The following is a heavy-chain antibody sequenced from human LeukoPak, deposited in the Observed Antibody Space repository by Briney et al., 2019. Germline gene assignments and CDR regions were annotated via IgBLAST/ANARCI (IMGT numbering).Heavy chain of an antibody. D-gene: IGHD6-13*01. CDR2: ISNDGSNE. CDR3: ARELAAAGTGYFDF. J-gene: IGHJ4*02. Sequence: GRSLRLSCAASGFTFSSYPMHWVRQAPGKGLEWVALISNDGSNEYYAGSVKGRFTISRDNSKNTLYLQMNSLIAEDTAVYYCARELAAAGTGYFDFWGQGILVTVSS. CDR1: GFTFSSYP. V-gene: IGHV3-30-3*01.